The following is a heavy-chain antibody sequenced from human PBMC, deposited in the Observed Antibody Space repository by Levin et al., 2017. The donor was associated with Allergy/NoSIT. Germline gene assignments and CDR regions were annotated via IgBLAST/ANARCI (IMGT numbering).Heavy chain of an antibody. V-gene: IGHV3-30*04. D-gene: IGHD3-3*01. CDR3: ARSLRGDDLWSGPDYYYYGMDL. J-gene: IGHJ6*02. Sequence: LSLTCAASGFSFRSYAMHWVRQAPGKGLEWVSVISYDATNKYYSDSVKGRFTVSRDHSKNTLYLQMDSLRVEDTAVYYCARSLRGDDLWSGPDYYYYGMDLWGQGTTVSVSS. CDR1: GFSFRSYA. CDR2: ISYDATNK.